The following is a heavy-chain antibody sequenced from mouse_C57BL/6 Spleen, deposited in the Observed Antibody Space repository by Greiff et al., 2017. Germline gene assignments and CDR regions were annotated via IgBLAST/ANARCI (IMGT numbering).Heavy chain of an antibody. CDR2: IHPNSGST. J-gene: IGHJ4*01. V-gene: IGHV1-64*01. CDR3: AREYYYGSSHYYAMDY. D-gene: IGHD1-1*01. Sequence: VQLQQPGAELVKPGASVKLSCKASGYTFTSYWMHWVKQRPGQGLEWIGMIHPNSGSTNYNEKFKSKATLTVDKSSSTAYMQLSSLTSEDSAVYYCAREYYYGSSHYYAMDYWGQGTSVTVSS. CDR1: GYTFTSYW.